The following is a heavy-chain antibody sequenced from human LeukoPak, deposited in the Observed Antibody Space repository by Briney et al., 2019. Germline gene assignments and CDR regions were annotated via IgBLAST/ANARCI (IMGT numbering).Heavy chain of an antibody. CDR2: ISTYNVNT. J-gene: IGHJ5*02. V-gene: IGHV1-18*04. D-gene: IGHD3-22*01. CDR3: ARDQYYDSKGWFDP. CDR1: GYTFTGYY. Sequence: ASVKVSCKASGYTFTGYYMHWVRQAPGQGLEWMGWISTYNVNTNYAQKLQGRVTMTTDTSTSTAYMELRSLRSDDTAVYYRARDQYYDSKGWFDPWGQGTLVTVSS.